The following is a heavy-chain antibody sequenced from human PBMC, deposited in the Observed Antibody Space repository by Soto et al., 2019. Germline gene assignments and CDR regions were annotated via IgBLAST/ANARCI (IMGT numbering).Heavy chain of an antibody. CDR3: AREGRGRYCSGGSCYGLDY. V-gene: IGHV4-30-2*01. D-gene: IGHD2-15*01. J-gene: IGHJ4*02. CDR1: GGSISSGGYS. CDR2: IYHSGST. Sequence: SETLSLTCAVSGGSISSGGYSWSWIRQPPGKGLEWIGYIYHSGSTYYNPSLKSRVTISVDRSKNQFSLKLSSVTAADTAVYYCAREGRGRYCSGGSCYGLDYWGQGTLVTVSS.